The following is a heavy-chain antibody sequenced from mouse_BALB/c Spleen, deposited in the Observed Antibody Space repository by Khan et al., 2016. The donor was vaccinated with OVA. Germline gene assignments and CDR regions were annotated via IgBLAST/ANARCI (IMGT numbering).Heavy chain of an antibody. D-gene: IGHD2-2*01. CDR3: TDGNDVGWFAY. Sequence: EVQLQESGTVLARPGASVKMSCKASGYSFTSYWMHWVKQRPGQGLEWIGAIYPGNSDTSYNQKFKGKAKLTAVTSASTAYMELRSLTNEDSAVYYCTDGNDVGWFAYWGQGTLVTVSA. J-gene: IGHJ3*01. CDR1: GYSFTSYW. V-gene: IGHV1-5*01. CDR2: IYPGNSDT.